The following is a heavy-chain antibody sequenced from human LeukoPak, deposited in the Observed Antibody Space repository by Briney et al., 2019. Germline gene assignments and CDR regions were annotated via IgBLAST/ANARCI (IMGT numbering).Heavy chain of an antibody. CDR3: ARGESKYDILTGYLDY. D-gene: IGHD3-9*01. V-gene: IGHV1-46*03. Sequence: GASVKVSCKASGYTFTSYYMHWVRQAPGQGHEWMGIINPSGGSTSYAQKFRGSVTMTRDTSTSTVYMELSSLRSEDTAVYYCARGESKYDILTGYLDYWGQGTLVTVSS. CDR2: INPSGGST. J-gene: IGHJ4*02. CDR1: GYTFTSYY.